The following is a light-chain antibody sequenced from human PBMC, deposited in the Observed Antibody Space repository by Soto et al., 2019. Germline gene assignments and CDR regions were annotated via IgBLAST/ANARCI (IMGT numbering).Light chain of an antibody. V-gene: IGKV1-5*03. CDR1: QSISDW. CDR3: QHYDDYYT. Sequence: DVQMTQSPSTLSASVGDRVTITCRASQSISDWLAWYQQKPGKAPKLLIYKASSLETGVPSRFSGSGSWTEFTLTIRRLQPDDVATYYCQHYDDYYTFGQGTKLEIK. CDR2: KAS. J-gene: IGKJ2*01.